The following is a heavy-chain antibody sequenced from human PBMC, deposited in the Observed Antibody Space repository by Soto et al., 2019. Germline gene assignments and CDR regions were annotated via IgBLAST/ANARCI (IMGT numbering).Heavy chain of an antibody. CDR2: IYYSWST. Sequence: QLQLQESGPGLVKPSETLSLTCTVSGGSISSSSYYWGWIRQPPGKGLEWIGSIYYSWSTYYNPSLKSRVTISVDTSKNHWPLTLSSVTAADTAVYSWARRPRLGYCGDDGCVYWFDPWGQGTLVTVAS. J-gene: IGHJ5*02. V-gene: IGHV4-39*01. CDR3: ARRPRLGYCGDDGCVYWFDP. D-gene: IGHD2-21*02. CDR1: GGSISSSSYY.